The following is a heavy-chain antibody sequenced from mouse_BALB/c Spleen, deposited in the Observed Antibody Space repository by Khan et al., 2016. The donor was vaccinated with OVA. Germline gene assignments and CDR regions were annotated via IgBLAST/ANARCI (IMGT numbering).Heavy chain of an antibody. J-gene: IGHJ4*01. V-gene: IGHV2-3*01. CDR1: GFSLTSYG. CDR2: IWGDGST. D-gene: IGHD1-2*01. CDR3: AKGGTANYYAMDY. Sequence: QVQLKESGPGLVAPSQSLSITCTVSGFSLTSYGVNWVRQPPGKGLEWLGVIWGDGSTNYHSTLMSRLSISKDNSQSQVFLKLSSLQTDDTATYYCAKGGTANYYAMDYWGQGTSVTVSS.